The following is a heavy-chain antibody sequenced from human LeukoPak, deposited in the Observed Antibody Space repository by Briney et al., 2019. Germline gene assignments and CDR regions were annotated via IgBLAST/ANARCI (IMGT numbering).Heavy chain of an antibody. Sequence: GGSLRLSCAASGFTFNIYAMNWVRQAPGKGLEWVSIISGSGRTTFYADSVKGRFTISRDNSMNTLYLQMNSLSAEDTAIYYCAKAFTTEITRFFENWGQGAQVTVSS. J-gene: IGHJ4*02. CDR2: ISGSGRTT. V-gene: IGHV3-23*01. CDR3: AKAFTTEITRFFEN. CDR1: GFTFNIYA. D-gene: IGHD4-4*01.